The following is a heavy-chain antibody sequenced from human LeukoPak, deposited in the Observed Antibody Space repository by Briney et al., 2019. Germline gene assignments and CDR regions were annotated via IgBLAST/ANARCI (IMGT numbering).Heavy chain of an antibody. CDR3: ARRFSGSRSPITY. CDR2: MNPNSGNT. V-gene: IGHV1-8*01. Sequence: GASVKVSCKASGYTFTSDDINWVRQATGQGLEWMGWMNPNSGNTGYAQKFQGRVTMTRNTSISTAYMELSSLRSEDTAVYYCARRFSGSRSPITYWGQGTLVTVSS. CDR1: GYTFTSDD. D-gene: IGHD3-10*01. J-gene: IGHJ4*02.